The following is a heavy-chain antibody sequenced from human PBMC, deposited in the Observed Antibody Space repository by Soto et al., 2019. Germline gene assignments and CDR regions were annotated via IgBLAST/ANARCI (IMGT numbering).Heavy chain of an antibody. CDR3: ARAGRIQLWSNVDY. CDR1: GFTFSSYG. V-gene: IGHV3-33*01. Sequence: GGSLRLSCAPSGFTFSSYGMHWVRQAPGKRLEWVAVIWYDGSNKYYADSVKGRFTISRDNSKNTLYLQINSLRAEDTAVYYCARAGRIQLWSNVDYWGQGTLVTVSS. CDR2: IWYDGSNK. J-gene: IGHJ4*02. D-gene: IGHD5-18*01.